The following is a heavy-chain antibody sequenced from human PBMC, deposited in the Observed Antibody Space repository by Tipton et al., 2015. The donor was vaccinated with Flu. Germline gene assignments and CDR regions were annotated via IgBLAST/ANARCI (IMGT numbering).Heavy chain of an antibody. Sequence: SLRLSCAASGFAFSTYWILWVRQAPGKGLEWVANINEDGSTTYYLGSVKGRFTISRDNARNSVFLQMSSLRADDSAVYYCVRKGFGDYWGQGILVTVSS. V-gene: IGHV3-7*01. CDR3: VRKGFGDY. J-gene: IGHJ4*02. CDR1: GFAFSTYW. D-gene: IGHD3-10*01. CDR2: INEDGSTT.